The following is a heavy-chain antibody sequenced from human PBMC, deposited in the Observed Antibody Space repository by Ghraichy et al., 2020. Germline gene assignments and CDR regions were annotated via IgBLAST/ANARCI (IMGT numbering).Heavy chain of an antibody. D-gene: IGHD6-13*01. CDR3: AKEAAGKLYYYYGMDV. J-gene: IGHJ6*02. Sequence: GGSLRLSCAASGFTFSSYAMSWVRQAPGKGLEWVSAISGSGGSTYYADSVKGRFTISRDNSKNTLYLQMNSLRADDTAVYYCAKEAAGKLYYYYGMDVWGQGTTVTVSS. V-gene: IGHV3-23*01. CDR2: ISGSGGST. CDR1: GFTFSSYA.